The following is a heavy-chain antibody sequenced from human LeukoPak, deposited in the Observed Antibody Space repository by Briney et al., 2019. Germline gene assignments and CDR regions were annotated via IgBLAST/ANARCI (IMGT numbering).Heavy chain of an antibody. CDR3: ARGRYRTTVTTIYYYGMDV. D-gene: IGHD4-17*01. Sequence: SETLSLTCAVYGGSFSGYYWSWIRQPPGKGLEWIGEINHSGSTNYNPSLKSRVTISVDTSKNQFSLKLSSVTAADTAVYYCARGRYRTTVTTIYYYGMDVWGQGTTVTVSS. J-gene: IGHJ6*02. CDR2: INHSGST. V-gene: IGHV4-34*01. CDR1: GGSFSGYY.